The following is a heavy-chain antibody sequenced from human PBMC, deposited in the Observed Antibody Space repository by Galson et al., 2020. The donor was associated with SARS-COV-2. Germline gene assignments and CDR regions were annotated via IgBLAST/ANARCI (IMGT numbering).Heavy chain of an antibody. J-gene: IGHJ3*02. Sequence: SETLSPTCTVPDGAIRTRTYYWGWIRQPPGRRLARLGIIYYGRYTHYSPSLKSRATISVDRTKNHFSLQLNSVSAADTAVSYCARPYVIEDAFYMWGRLTMVTVSS. CDR2: IYYGRYT. CDR3: ARPYVIEDAFYM. D-gene: IGHD3-10*02. V-gene: IGHV4-39*01. CDR1: DGAIRTRTYY.